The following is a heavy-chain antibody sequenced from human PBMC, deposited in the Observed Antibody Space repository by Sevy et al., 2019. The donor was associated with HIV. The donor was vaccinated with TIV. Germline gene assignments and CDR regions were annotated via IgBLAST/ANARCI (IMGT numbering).Heavy chain of an antibody. V-gene: IGHV3-33*01. Sequence: GGSLRLPCAASGFTLSDYGIHWVRQAPGKGLEWVAIMWYDGRNTYYADSVKGRFTISRDNSKNTLYLQMNSLRVEDTAVYYCARSTTVTNYYYGMDVWGQGTTVTVSS. CDR3: ARSTTVTNYYYGMDV. CDR2: MWYDGRNT. CDR1: GFTLSDYG. J-gene: IGHJ6*02. D-gene: IGHD4-17*01.